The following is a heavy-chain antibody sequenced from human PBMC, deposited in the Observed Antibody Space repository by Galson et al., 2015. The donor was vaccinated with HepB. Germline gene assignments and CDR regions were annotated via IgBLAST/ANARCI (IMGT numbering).Heavy chain of an antibody. D-gene: IGHD3-22*01. Sequence: SLRLSCAASGLTFSSYWMHWVRQAPGKGLVWVSRINSDGSSTSYADSVKGRFTISRDNAKNTLYLQMNSLRVEDTAVYYCARVGAMYYYDSGGYATFDYWGQGTLVTVSS. V-gene: IGHV3-74*01. CDR3: ARVGAMYYYDSGGYATFDY. J-gene: IGHJ4*02. CDR1: GLTFSSYW. CDR2: INSDGSST.